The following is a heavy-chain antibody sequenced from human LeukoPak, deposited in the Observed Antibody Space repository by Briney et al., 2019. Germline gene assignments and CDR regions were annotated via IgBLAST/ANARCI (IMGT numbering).Heavy chain of an antibody. CDR2: IVVGSGNT. J-gene: IGHJ6*04. CDR3: AAGPPFDWLEEYGMDV. D-gene: IGHD3-9*01. CDR1: GFTFTSSA. Sequence: EASVKVSCEASGFTFTSSAVQWVRQARGQRLEWIGSIVVGSGNTNYAQKFQERVTITRDMSTSTAYMELSSLRSEDTAVYYCAAGPPFDWLEEYGMDVWGKGTTVTVSS. V-gene: IGHV1-58*01.